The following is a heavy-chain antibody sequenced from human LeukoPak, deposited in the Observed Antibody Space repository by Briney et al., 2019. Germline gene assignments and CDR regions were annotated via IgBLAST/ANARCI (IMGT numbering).Heavy chain of an antibody. CDR2: INPSGGST. Sequence: ASVKVSCKASGYNFISYYMHWVRQAPRQGLEWMGIINPSGGSTTYAQKFQGRVTMTRDTSTSTVYMELSSLRSEDTAVYYCARVGVFGPFDIWGQGTMVTVSS. D-gene: IGHD3-16*01. J-gene: IGHJ3*02. V-gene: IGHV1-46*01. CDR3: ARVGVFGPFDI. CDR1: GYNFISYY.